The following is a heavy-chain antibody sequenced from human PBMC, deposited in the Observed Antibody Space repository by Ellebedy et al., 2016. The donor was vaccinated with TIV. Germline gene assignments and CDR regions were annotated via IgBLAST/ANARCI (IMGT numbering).Heavy chain of an antibody. J-gene: IGHJ4*02. CDR2: INPYNSNT. Sequence: ASVKVSXXTSGYTITTYGITWVRQAPGQGLEWMGWINPYNSNTNYAQKLQGRVTMTTDTSTSTAYMELRSLRSDDTALYYCARGGQNYFDYWGQGTLVTVSS. CDR3: ARGGQNYFDY. V-gene: IGHV1-18*04. CDR1: GYTITTYG.